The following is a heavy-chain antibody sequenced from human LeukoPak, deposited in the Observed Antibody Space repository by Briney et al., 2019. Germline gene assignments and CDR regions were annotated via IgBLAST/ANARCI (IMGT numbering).Heavy chain of an antibody. Sequence: GGSLRLSCAASGFTFSSYGMHWVRQAPGKGLEWVAVIWYDGSNKYYADSVKGRFTISRDNSKNTLYLQMNSLRAEDTAVYYCARGWVDLIRKVVPAAGDYWGQGTLVTVSS. CDR2: IWYDGSNK. V-gene: IGHV3-33*01. J-gene: IGHJ4*02. CDR1: GFTFSSYG. D-gene: IGHD2-2*01. CDR3: ARGWVDLIRKVVPAAGDY.